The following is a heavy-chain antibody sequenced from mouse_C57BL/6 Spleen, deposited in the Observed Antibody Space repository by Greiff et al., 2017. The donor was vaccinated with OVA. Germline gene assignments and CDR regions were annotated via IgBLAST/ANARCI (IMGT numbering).Heavy chain of an antibody. Sequence: EVKVVESGGGLVQPTGSLKLSCAASGFTFNTYAMHWVRQAPGKGLEWVARIRSKSSNYETYYADSVKDRFTISRDDSQSMLYLQMNSLTTEDTAMYYCVREHYDSSSYWYMDVWGKGTTVTVSS. D-gene: IGHD1-1*01. J-gene: IGHJ1*03. CDR1: GFTFNTYA. V-gene: IGHV10-3*01. CDR2: IRSKSSNYET. CDR3: VREHYDSSSYWYMDV.